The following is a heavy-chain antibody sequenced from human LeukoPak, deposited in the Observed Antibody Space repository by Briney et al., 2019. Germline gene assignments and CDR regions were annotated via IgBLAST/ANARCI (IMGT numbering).Heavy chain of an antibody. J-gene: IGHJ4*02. CDR1: GASISSHY. CDR2: IHYSGST. V-gene: IGHV4-59*11. Sequence: SGTLSLTCSVSGASISSHYWSWIRQPPGKGLEWIGYIHYSGSTNCNPSLRSRVTISLDTSKNQFSLKLTSVTAADTAVYYCSRAGTGFNIAGAYWGQGTLVTVSS. D-gene: IGHD2/OR15-2a*01. CDR3: SRAGTGFNIAGAY.